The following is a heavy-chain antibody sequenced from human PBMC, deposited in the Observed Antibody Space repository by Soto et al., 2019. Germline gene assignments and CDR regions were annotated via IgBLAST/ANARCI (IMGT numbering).Heavy chain of an antibody. V-gene: IGHV4-34*01. Sequence: SETLSLTCAVYGGSFSGYYWSWIRQPPGKGLEWIGEINHSGSTNYNPSLKSRVTISVDTSKNQFSLRAEDTAVYYCVKSYFYYGSGSYYPITDYWGQGTLVTVSS. CDR3: VKSYFYYGSGSYYPITDY. J-gene: IGHJ4*02. CDR1: GGSFSGYY. CDR2: INHSGST. D-gene: IGHD3-10*01.